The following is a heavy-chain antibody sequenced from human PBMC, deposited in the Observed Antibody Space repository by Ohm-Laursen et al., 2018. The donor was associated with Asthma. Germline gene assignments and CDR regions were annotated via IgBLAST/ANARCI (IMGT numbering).Heavy chain of an antibody. D-gene: IGHD3-10*01. CDR3: VRERERLAGENWFDP. J-gene: IGHJ5*02. CDR2: INSDGRNT. Sequence: GSLRLSCAASGFTFTTFWMHWVRQAPGKGLVWVSRINSDGRNTIYADSVKGRFTISRDNAKNTLYLQMNSLTVEDTGVYFCVRERERLAGENWFDPWGQGTLVTVSS. V-gene: IGHV3-74*01. CDR1: GFTFTTFW.